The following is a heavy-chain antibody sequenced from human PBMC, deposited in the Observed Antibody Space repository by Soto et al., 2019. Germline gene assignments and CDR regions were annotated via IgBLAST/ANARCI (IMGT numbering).Heavy chain of an antibody. V-gene: IGHV4-59*08. Sequence: PSETLSLTCTVSGGSISSYYWSWIRQPPGKGLEWIGYIYYSGSTNYNPSLKSRVTISVDTSKNQFSLKLSSVTAADTAVYYCARQDYSSSWYLGATSYYFDYWGQGTLVTVS. CDR2: IYYSGST. D-gene: IGHD6-13*01. CDR3: ARQDYSSSWYLGATSYYFDY. J-gene: IGHJ4*02. CDR1: GGSISSYY.